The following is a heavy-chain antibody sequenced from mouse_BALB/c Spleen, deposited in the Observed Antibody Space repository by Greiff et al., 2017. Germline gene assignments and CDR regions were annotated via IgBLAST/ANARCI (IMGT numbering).Heavy chain of an antibody. Sequence: EVQGVESGGGLVQPGGSLRLSCATSGFTFTDYYMSWVRQPPGKALEWLGFIRNKANGYTTEYSASVKGRFTISRDNSQSILYLQMNTLRAEDSATYYCARLGYAMDYWGQGTSVTVSS. V-gene: IGHV7-3*02. CDR1: GFTFTDYY. CDR2: IRNKANGYTT. J-gene: IGHJ4*01. CDR3: ARLGYAMDY. D-gene: IGHD4-1*01.